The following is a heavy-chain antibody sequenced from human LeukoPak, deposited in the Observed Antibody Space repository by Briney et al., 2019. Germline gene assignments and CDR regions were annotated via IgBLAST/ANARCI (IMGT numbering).Heavy chain of an antibody. J-gene: IGHJ3*02. CDR3: ARATGDDAFDI. CDR2: IYYSGST. D-gene: IGHD1-14*01. Sequence: SQTLSLTCTVSGGSISHGDYYWNWIRQHPGKGLEWIGYIYYSGSTYYNPSLKSRVAISVDRSKNQFSLKLSSVTAADTAVYYCARATGDDAFDIWGQGTMVTVSS. V-gene: IGHV4-31*03. CDR1: GGSISHGDYY.